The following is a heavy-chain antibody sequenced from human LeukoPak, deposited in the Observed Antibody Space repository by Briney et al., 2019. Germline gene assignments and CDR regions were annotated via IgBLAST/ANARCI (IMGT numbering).Heavy chain of an antibody. CDR1: GYSISSGYY. D-gene: IGHD3-22*01. J-gene: IGHJ4*02. V-gene: IGHV4-38-2*02. CDR2: IYHSGST. CDR3: ARLRGSGYYLDY. Sequence: SETLSLTCTVSGYSISSGYYWGWIRQPPGKGLEWIGSIYHSGSTYYNPSLKSRVTISVDTSKNQFSLKLSSVTAADTAVYYCARLRGSGYYLDYWGQGTLVTVSS.